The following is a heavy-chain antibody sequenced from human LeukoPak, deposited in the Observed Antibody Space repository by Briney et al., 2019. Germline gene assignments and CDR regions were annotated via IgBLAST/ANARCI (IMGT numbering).Heavy chain of an antibody. CDR3: ARSGNYYYFDS. CDR2: IYYSGST. Sequence: SETLSLTCTVSGGSISSSNYYWGWIRQPPGKGLEWIGSIYYSGSTDYNPSLKSRVTISVDTSKNQFSLKLSSVTAADTAVYYCARSGNYYYFDSWGQGSLVTVSS. V-gene: IGHV4-39*07. CDR1: GGSISSSNYY. J-gene: IGHJ4*02. D-gene: IGHD1-26*01.